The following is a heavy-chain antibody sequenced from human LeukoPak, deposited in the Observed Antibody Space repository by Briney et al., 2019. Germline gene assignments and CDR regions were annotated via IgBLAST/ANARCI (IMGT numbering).Heavy chain of an antibody. CDR2: ISYIGNT. V-gene: IGHV4-31*03. Sequence: SETLSLTCIVSGGSISSGGYYWSWIRQHPEKGLEWIGYISYIGNTYYNPSLKSRVTISVDTSQNQFSLKLSSVTAADTAVYYCTRDREYTGSSYYYYYMDVWGKGTTVTVSS. CDR3: TRDREYTGSSYYYYYMDV. D-gene: IGHD6-6*01. CDR1: GGSISSGGYY. J-gene: IGHJ6*03.